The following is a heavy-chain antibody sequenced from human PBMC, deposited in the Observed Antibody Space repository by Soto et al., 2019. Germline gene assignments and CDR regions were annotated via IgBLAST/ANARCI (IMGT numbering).Heavy chain of an antibody. V-gene: IGHV4-39*01. CDR2: IYYSGST. Sequence: SETLSLTCTVSGGSISSSSYYWGWIRQPPGKGLEWIGSIYYSGSTYYNPSLKSRVTISVDTSKNQFSLKLSSVTAADTAVYYCARQRDYYGSGSPGDYYGMDVWGQGTTVTVSS. J-gene: IGHJ6*02. CDR3: ARQRDYYGSGSPGDYYGMDV. CDR1: GGSISSSSYY. D-gene: IGHD3-10*01.